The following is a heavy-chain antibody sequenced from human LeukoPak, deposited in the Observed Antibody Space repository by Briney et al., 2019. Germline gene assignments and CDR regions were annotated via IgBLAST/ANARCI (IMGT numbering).Heavy chain of an antibody. CDR1: GFSFNTYG. CDR3: ASLPMERLPHNGFDI. CDR2: ISYDGKNK. D-gene: IGHD1-26*01. V-gene: IGHV3-30*03. Sequence: HSGGSLRLSCAASGFSFNTYGAHWIRQAPGKGLDWVAAISYDGKNKYYADSVKGRFTISRDTSKNTLDLQMNSLRVADTALYYWASLPMERLPHNGFDIWGQGTMVTVSS. J-gene: IGHJ3*02.